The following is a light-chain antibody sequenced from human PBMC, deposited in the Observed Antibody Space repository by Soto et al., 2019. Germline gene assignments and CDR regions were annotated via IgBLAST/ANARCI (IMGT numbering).Light chain of an antibody. Sequence: QLTQSPSSLSASVGYRVTITCRASQDISRYLAWYQQRAGKAPKLLIYGASTLQSGVPSRFSGSGSGTEFTLTISSLQPEDFATYHCQQLQRTPFTFGPGTTVDV. J-gene: IGKJ3*01. CDR2: GAS. CDR1: QDISRY. CDR3: QQLQRTPFT. V-gene: IGKV1-9*01.